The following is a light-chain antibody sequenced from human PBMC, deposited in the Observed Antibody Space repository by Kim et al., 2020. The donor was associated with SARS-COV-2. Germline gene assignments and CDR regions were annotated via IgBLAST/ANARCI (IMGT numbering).Light chain of an antibody. CDR1: QSVGIS. CDR2: DAF. CDR3: QQRGNWPLT. Sequence: LSLGDSAPLSCRASQSVGISFAWYQQKPGQAPRLLIYDAFSRATGIPARFSGSGSGTDFTLTISSLEPEDFAVYYCQQRGNWPLTFGQGTKVDIK. V-gene: IGKV3-11*01. J-gene: IGKJ1*01.